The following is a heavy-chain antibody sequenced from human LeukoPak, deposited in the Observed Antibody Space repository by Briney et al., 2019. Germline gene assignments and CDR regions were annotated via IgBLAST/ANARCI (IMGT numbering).Heavy chain of an antibody. V-gene: IGHV4-59*08. D-gene: IGHD6-19*01. Sequence: SETLSLTCTVSGGSITGYYWSWIRQPPGKGLEWIGYIYYSGSTSYNPSLKSRVTISLDTSKNQFSLKLRSVAAADTAVYYCARPHSSGWYGGFDIWGQGTMVTVSS. CDR1: GGSITGYY. J-gene: IGHJ3*02. CDR3: ARPHSSGWYGGFDI. CDR2: IYYSGST.